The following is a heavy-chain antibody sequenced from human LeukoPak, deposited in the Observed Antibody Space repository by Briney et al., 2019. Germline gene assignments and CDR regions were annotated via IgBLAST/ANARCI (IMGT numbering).Heavy chain of an antibody. J-gene: IGHJ4*02. V-gene: IGHV3-43*01. D-gene: IGHD3-16*01. CDR2: ISWDGGST. CDR3: AKDRGGVDY. Sequence: GGSLRLSCAASGFTFSSYSMNWVRQAPGKGLEWVSVISWDGGSTSYADSVKGRFTISRDNSKNSLYLHMNSLRSEDSALYYCAKDRGGVDYWGQGTLVTVSS. CDR1: GFTFSSYS.